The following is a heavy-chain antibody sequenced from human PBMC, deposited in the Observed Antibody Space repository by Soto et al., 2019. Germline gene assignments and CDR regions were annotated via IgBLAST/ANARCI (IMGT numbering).Heavy chain of an antibody. CDR1: GCTFSSYA. V-gene: IGHV1-69*06. CDR3: ATYDFWSGYYTSSNYYYVMEL. J-gene: IGHJ6*01. D-gene: IGHD3-3*01. Sequence: ASVKVSCKASGCTFSSYAISWVRQAAGQGLEWMGGIIPIFGTANYAQKFQGRVTITADKSTSTAYMELSSLRSEDTAVYYCATYDFWSGYYTSSNYYYVMELLGQGTTVIVSS. CDR2: IIPIFGTA.